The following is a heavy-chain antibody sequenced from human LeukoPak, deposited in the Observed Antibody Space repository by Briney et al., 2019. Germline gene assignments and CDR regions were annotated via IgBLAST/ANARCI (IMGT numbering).Heavy chain of an antibody. Sequence: GRSLRLSCAASGFTFDDYAMHWVRQAPGKGLEWVSGISWNSGSIGYADSVKGRFTISRDNAKNSLYLQMNSLRAEDTALNYCAKDGDSSGYYRYYFDYWGQGTLVTVSS. CDR1: GFTFDDYA. D-gene: IGHD3-22*01. CDR2: ISWNSGSI. V-gene: IGHV3-9*01. CDR3: AKDGDSSGYYRYYFDY. J-gene: IGHJ4*02.